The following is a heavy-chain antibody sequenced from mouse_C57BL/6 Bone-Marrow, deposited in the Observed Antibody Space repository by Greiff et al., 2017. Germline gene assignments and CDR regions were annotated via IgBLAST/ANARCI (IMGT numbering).Heavy chain of an antibody. D-gene: IGHD2-1*01. CDR3: ARGDGNYEGFAY. CDR2: ISYDGSN. CDR1: GYSITSGYY. Sequence: EVQRVESGPGLVKPSQSLSLTCSVTGYSITSGYYWNWIRQFPGNKLEWMGYISYDGSNNYNPSLKNRISITRDTSKNQFFLKLNSVTTEDTATYYCARGDGNYEGFAYWGQGTLVTVSA. J-gene: IGHJ3*01. V-gene: IGHV3-6*01.